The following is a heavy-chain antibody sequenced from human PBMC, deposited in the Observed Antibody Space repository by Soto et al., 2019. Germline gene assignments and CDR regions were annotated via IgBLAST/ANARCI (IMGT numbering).Heavy chain of an antibody. D-gene: IGHD6-19*01. J-gene: IGHJ4*02. CDR1: GGSIGSYY. CDR2: IYYSGST. CDR3: ARVVAVTGTFDY. V-gene: IGHV4-59*01. Sequence: QVQLQESGPGLVKPSETLSLTCTVSGGSIGSYYWSWIRQPPGKGLEWIGYIYYSGSTNYNPSLKSRVTISVDTSKNQFSLKLTSVTAADTAVYYCARVVAVTGTFDYWGQGTLVTVSS.